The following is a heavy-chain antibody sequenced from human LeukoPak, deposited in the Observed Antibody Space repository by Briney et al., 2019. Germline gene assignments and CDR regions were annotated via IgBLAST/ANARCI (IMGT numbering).Heavy chain of an antibody. CDR3: AKMEAWTTVTGSGVDY. CDR1: GFTFSSYT. CDR2: ISGSGGST. V-gene: IGHV3-23*01. Sequence: GGSLRLSCAAAGFTFSSYTMSWVRQAPGKGLEWVSAISGSGGSTYYADSVKGRFTISRDNSKNTLYLQMNSLRAEDTAVYYCAKMEAWTTVTGSGVDYWGQGTLVTVSS. D-gene: IGHD4-17*01. J-gene: IGHJ4*02.